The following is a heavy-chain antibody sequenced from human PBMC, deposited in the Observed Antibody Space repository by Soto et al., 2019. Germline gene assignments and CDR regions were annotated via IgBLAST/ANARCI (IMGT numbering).Heavy chain of an antibody. CDR1: GGTFSSYA. CDR2: IIPIFGTA. D-gene: IGHD3-3*01. V-gene: IGHV1-69*13. Sequence: SVKVSCKASGGTFSSYAISWVRQAPGQGLEWMGGIIPIFGTANYAQKFQGRVTITADESTSTAYMELSSLRSEDTAVYYCARSVFVLSPQPRYYFDYWGPGTLVTVFS. CDR3: ARSVFVLSPQPRYYFDY. J-gene: IGHJ4*02.